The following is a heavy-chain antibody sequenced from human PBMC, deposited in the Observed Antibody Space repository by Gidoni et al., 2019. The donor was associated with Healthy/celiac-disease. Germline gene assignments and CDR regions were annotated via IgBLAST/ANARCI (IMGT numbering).Heavy chain of an antibody. J-gene: IGHJ3*02. CDR3: AKVRVVVAVDDAFDI. V-gene: IGHV3-30*18. Sequence: QVQLVESGGGVVQPGRSLRLSCAASGFTFSSYGLHWVRQAPGKGLEWVAVISYDGSNKYYADSVKGRFTISRDNSKNTLYLQMNSLRAEDTAVYYCAKVRVVVAVDDAFDIWGQGTMVTVSS. D-gene: IGHD2-15*01. CDR2: ISYDGSNK. CDR1: GFTFSSYG.